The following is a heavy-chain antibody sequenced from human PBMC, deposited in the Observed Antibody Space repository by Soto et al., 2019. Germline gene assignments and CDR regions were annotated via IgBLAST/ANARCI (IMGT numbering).Heavy chain of an antibody. CDR1: GGTFSSYT. CDR3: ARDRDNSTDPNHNWFDP. D-gene: IGHD6-13*01. V-gene: IGHV1-69*08. Sequence: QVQLVQSGAEVKKPGSSVKVSCKASGGTFSSYTISWVRQAPGQGLEWMGRIIPILGIANYAQKFQGRVTITADKSTSTAYMELSSLRSEDTAVYYCARDRDNSTDPNHNWFDPWGQGTLVTVSS. CDR2: IIPILGIA. J-gene: IGHJ5*02.